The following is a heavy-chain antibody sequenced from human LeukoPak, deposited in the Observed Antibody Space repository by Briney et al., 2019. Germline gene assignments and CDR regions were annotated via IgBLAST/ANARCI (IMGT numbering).Heavy chain of an antibody. CDR2: FDPEDGET. CDR1: GYTLTELS. CDR3: ATLKVRGVIAEADWFDP. J-gene: IGHJ5*02. V-gene: IGHV1-24*01. Sequence: ASVTVSCMVSGYTLTELSMHWVRQAPGKGLEWMGGFDPEDGETIYAQKFQGRVTMTEDTSTDTAYMELSSLRSEDTAVYYCATLKVRGVIAEADWFDPWGQGTLVTVSS. D-gene: IGHD3-10*01.